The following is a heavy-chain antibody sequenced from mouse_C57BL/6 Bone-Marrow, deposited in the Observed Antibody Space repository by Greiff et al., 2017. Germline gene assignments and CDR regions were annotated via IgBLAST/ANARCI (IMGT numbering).Heavy chain of an antibody. D-gene: IGHD1-1*01. CDR1: GYTFTSYW. CDR2: IYPGNSDT. J-gene: IGHJ2*01. Sequence: EVKLMESGTVLARPGASVKMSCKTSGYTFTSYWMHWVKQRPGQGLEWIGAIYPGNSDTSYNQKFKGKAKLTAVTSASTAYMELSSLTNEDSAVYYCTPLYYYGSSNFDYWGQGTTLTVSS. V-gene: IGHV1-5*01. CDR3: TPLYYYGSSNFDY.